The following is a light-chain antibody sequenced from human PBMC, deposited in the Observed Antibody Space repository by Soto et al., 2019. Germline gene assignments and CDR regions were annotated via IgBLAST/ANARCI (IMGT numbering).Light chain of an antibody. J-gene: IGKJ4*01. Sequence: DIELTQSPSSLSASVGDRVTITCRASQSISTYLNWYQQKGGKAPKLLIHGASSLQSGVPLSFSATGSGTDFSLTIMSLQPEDFATYYCQQSYSTLLSFGGGTKVEI. V-gene: IGKV1-39*01. CDR1: QSISTY. CDR2: GAS. CDR3: QQSYSTLLS.